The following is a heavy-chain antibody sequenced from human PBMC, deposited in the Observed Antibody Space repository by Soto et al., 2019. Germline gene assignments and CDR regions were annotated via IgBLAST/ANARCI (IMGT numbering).Heavy chain of an antibody. CDR2: ISAHNGNT. V-gene: IGHV1-18*01. D-gene: IGHD6-13*01. CDR1: GYMFTSYG. CDR3: ARVWAYSGPFDY. Sequence: QVQLVQSGAEVKKPGASVKVSCKASGYMFTSYGISWVRQAPGQGLEWMGWISAHNGNTKNAQKFQGRVTMTTDTPTGKAYMERGSLRSDDTAVYYWARVWAYSGPFDYWGQGPLVPVSS. J-gene: IGHJ4*02.